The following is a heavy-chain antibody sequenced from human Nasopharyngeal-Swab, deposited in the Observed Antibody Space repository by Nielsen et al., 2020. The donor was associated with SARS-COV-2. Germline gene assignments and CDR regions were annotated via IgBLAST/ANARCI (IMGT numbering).Heavy chain of an antibody. CDR2: INPIYGTA. CDR1: GGTFSSYA. CDR3: ARDGSLSYCGGDCPPYGMDV. V-gene: IGHV1-69*13. J-gene: IGHJ6*02. Sequence: SVKVSCKASGGTFSSYAISWVRQAPGQGLEWMGGINPIYGTANYAQKFQGRDTITADESTSTAYMELSSLRSEDTAVYYCARDGSLSYCGGDCPPYGMDVWGQGTTVTVSS. D-gene: IGHD2-21*02.